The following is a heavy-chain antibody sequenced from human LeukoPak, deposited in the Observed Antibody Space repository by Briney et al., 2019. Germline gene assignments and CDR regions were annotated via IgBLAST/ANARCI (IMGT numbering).Heavy chain of an antibody. CDR3: ARDPIRITMIVVHRWAFDI. J-gene: IGHJ3*02. D-gene: IGHD3-22*01. Sequence: SETVSLTCAVYGGSFSGYYWSWLRQPPGKGREWIGEINHSGSTNYNPSLNSRVTISVDTYKNQFSLKLSSVTAADTAVYYCARDPIRITMIVVHRWAFDIWGQGTMVTVSS. V-gene: IGHV4-34*01. CDR1: GGSFSGYY. CDR2: INHSGST.